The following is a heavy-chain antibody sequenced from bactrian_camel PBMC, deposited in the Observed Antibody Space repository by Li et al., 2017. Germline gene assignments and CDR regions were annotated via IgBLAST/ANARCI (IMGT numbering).Heavy chain of an antibody. J-gene: IGHJ4*01. D-gene: IGHD6*01. V-gene: IGHV3S53*01. Sequence: HVQLVESGGGSVQAGGSLRLSCTISGSSDAESDMGWYRQAPGKEREGVATIDSNGGTSYADSVKGRFTISQDSARNTVYLQMNNLQPEDTATYYCAEGRGSRGEHCYSLNYWGQGTQVTVS. CDR3: AEGRGSRGEHCYSLNY. CDR2: IDSNGGT. CDR1: GSSDAESD.